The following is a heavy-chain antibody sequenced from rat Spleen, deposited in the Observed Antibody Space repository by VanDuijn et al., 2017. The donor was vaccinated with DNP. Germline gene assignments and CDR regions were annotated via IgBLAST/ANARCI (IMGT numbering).Heavy chain of an antibody. CDR3: ARWNSGHFDY. J-gene: IGHJ2*01. CDR2: IGSPAYAP. Sequence: EVQLVESEGGLVQPGRSLKLSCAASGFTFSAYYMAWVRQAPAKGLEWVAYIGSPAYAPYHGDSVKGRFTISRDNAKSTLYLQMNSLRSEDMATYYCARWNSGHFDYWGQGVMVPVSS. D-gene: IGHD4-3*01. V-gene: IGHV5-22*01. CDR1: GFTFSAYY.